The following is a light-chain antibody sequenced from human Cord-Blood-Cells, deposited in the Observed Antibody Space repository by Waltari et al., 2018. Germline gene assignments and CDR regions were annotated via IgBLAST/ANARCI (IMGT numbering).Light chain of an antibody. CDR1: QGISSY. V-gene: IGKV1-8*01. CDR3: QQYYSYPYT. Sequence: AILITQSPSSLSASTGDRVTITCRASQGISSYLAWYQQKPGKAPKLLIYAASTLQSGVPSRFSGSGSGTDFTLTISCLQSEDFVTYYCQQYYSYPYTFGQGTKLEIK. J-gene: IGKJ2*01. CDR2: AAS.